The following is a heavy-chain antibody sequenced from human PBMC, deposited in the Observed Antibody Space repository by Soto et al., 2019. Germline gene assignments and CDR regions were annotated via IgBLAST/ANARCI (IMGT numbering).Heavy chain of an antibody. V-gene: IGHV4-59*01. CDR3: ARVETPMVIDY. J-gene: IGHJ4*02. D-gene: IGHD5-18*01. CDR2: IYYSGST. CDR1: GGSTSGYY. Sequence: QVQLQESGPGLVKPSETLSLTCTVSGGSTSGYYWSWIRQPPGKGLEWIGYIYYSGSTNYNPSLKSRVTISVDTSKNQFSLKLTSVTAADTAVYYCARVETPMVIDYWGQGTLVTVSS.